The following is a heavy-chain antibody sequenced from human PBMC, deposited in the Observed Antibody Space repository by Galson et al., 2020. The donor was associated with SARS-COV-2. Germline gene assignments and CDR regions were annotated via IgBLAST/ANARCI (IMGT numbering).Heavy chain of an antibody. Sequence: SETLSLTCAVYGGSFSGYYWSWIRQPPGKGLEWIGEINHSGSTNYNPSLKSRVTISVDTSKNQFSLKLSSVTAADTAVYYCAREGWLPANSSLADSPPDAFDIWGQGTMVTVSS. CDR1: GGSFSGYY. J-gene: IGHJ3*02. D-gene: IGHD5-12*01. CDR2: INHSGST. CDR3: AREGWLPANSSLADSPPDAFDI. V-gene: IGHV4-34*01.